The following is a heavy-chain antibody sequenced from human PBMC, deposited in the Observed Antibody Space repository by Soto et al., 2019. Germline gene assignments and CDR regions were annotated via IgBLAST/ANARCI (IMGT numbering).Heavy chain of an antibody. CDR1: GFTVSSNY. CDR3: ARDRDVEYSPYYYYYGMDV. Sequence: GSLRLSCAASGFTVSSNYMSWVRQAPGKGLEWVSVIYSGGSTYYADSVKGRFTISRDNSKNTLYLQMNSLRAEDTAVYYCARDRDVEYSPYYYYYGMDVWGQGTTVTVSS. CDR2: IYSGGST. J-gene: IGHJ6*02. D-gene: IGHD5-18*01. V-gene: IGHV3-66*01.